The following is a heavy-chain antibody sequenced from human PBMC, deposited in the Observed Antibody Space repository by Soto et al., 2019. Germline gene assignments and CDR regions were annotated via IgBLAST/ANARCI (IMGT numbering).Heavy chain of an antibody. V-gene: IGHV4-34*01. Sequence: SETLSLTCAVYGGSFSGYYWSWIRQPPGKGLEWIGEINHSGSTNYNPSLKSRVTISVDTSKNQFSLKLSSVTAADTAVYYCARARSGWYDYWGQGTLVTVSS. CDR1: GGSFSGYY. J-gene: IGHJ4*02. D-gene: IGHD6-19*01. CDR3: ARARSGWYDY. CDR2: INHSGST.